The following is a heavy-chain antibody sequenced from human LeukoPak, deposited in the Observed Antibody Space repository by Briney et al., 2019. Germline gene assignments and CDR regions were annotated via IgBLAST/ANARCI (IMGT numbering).Heavy chain of an antibody. V-gene: IGHV3-30*02. CDR1: GFTFSTYG. CDR3: AKDLIPTGIISPFDH. J-gene: IGHJ4*02. CDR2: IQYDGSSK. D-gene: IGHD1-1*01. Sequence: GGSLRLSCSSSGFTFSTYGMHWVRQAPGKGLEWLTFIQYDGSSKDYADSVKGRFTISRDNSKYTLFLQMNSLRGDDTAIYYCAKDLIPTGIISPFDHWGQGALVTVSS.